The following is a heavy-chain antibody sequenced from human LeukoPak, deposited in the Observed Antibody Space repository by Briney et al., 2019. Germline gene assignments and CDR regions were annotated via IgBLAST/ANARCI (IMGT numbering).Heavy chain of an antibody. CDR3: TTVSREDSSSDY. Sequence: GGSLRLSCAASGFTLSNVWMSWVRQAPGGGLEWVGRIKSKTDGGTTDYAAPVKGRFTISRDDSKNTLFLQMNGLKIEDTAVYYCTTVSREDSSSDYWGQGTLVTVSS. D-gene: IGHD6-13*01. CDR2: IKSKTDGGTT. CDR1: GFTLSNVW. J-gene: IGHJ4*02. V-gene: IGHV3-15*01.